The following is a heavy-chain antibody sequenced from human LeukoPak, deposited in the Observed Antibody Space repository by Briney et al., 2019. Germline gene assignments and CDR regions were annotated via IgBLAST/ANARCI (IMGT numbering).Heavy chain of an antibody. CDR3: ARFRRNYYDSSGYYLYFDY. J-gene: IGHJ4*02. V-gene: IGHV1-8*01. CDR1: GYTFTSYD. D-gene: IGHD3-22*01. Sequence: ASVKVSCKVSGYTFTSYDINWVRQATGQGLEWMGWMNPNSGNTGYAQKFQGRVTMTRNTSISTAYMELSSLRSEDTAVYYCARFRRNYYDSSGYYLYFDYWGQGTLVTVSS. CDR2: MNPNSGNT.